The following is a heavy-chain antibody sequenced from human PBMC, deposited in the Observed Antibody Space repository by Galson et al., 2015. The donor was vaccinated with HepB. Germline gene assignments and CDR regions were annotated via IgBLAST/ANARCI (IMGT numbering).Heavy chain of an antibody. CDR3: VGSRAVVVSTALFGWFGP. D-gene: IGHD2-21*01. V-gene: IGHV4-30-2*01. Sequence: TLSLTCAVSGGSISSDVYSWNWIRQPPGKGLEWIGYMHHSGSTYSNPSLQSRVSISVDRSKNQFSLNLKYVTAADTAVYYCVGSRAVVVSTALFGWFGPWGQGTPATVSS. CDR1: GGSISSDVYS. J-gene: IGHJ5*02. CDR2: MHHSGST.